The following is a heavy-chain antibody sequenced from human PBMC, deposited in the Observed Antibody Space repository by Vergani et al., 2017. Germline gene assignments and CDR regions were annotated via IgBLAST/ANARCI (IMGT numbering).Heavy chain of an antibody. CDR2: ISGSSSYV. Sequence: EVQLVESGGGLVKPGGSLRLSCAASGFSFSSYSMNWVRQAPGKGLEWVASISGSSSYVFYRDSVEGRFTITRDNAKKSVYLQMNSLRAEDTAMYFCAXDLVSSTSSLYFYYWGQGTLVTVPS. D-gene: IGHD6-6*01. J-gene: IGHJ4*02. V-gene: IGHV3-21*02. CDR1: GFSFSSYS. CDR3: AXDLVSSTSSLYFYY.